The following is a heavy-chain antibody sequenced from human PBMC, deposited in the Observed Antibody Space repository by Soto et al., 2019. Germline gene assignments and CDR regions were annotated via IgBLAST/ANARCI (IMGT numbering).Heavy chain of an antibody. J-gene: IGHJ6*02. Sequence: SETLSLTCAVYGGSFSGYYWRLIRQAPGKGLEWIGEINHSGSTNYNPSLKSRVTISVDTPKNQFSLNLSYVTAAETDVYYCARVREAGNWNSGSYYYYGLDVWGQGTTVT. V-gene: IGHV4-34*01. CDR2: INHSGST. CDR1: GGSFSGYY. D-gene: IGHD1-7*01. CDR3: ARVREAGNWNSGSYYYYGLDV.